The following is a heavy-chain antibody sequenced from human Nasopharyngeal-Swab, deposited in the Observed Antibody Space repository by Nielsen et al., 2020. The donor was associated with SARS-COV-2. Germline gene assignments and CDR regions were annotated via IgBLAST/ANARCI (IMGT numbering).Heavy chain of an antibody. J-gene: IGHJ4*02. V-gene: IGHV3-74*01. CDR3: ARDLASNDFWSGDF. Sequence: GESLKISCAASGFTFSSYWMHWVRQAPGKGLVWVSRINTDGSSTSYADSVKGRFTISRDNAKNTVYLQMNSLRAEDTAVYYCARDLASNDFWSGDFWGQGTLVTVSA. CDR1: GFTFSSYW. CDR2: INTDGSST. D-gene: IGHD3-3*01.